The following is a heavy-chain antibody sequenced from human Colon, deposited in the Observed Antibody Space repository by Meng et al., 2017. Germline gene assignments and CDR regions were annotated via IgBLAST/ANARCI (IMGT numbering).Heavy chain of an antibody. Sequence: ASVKVSCKVSGWTLTELSIHWVRQARGQGLEWMGSFDPDDDETVYAQNFQGRLTMTEDTSANTAYMELSGLRSDDTAVYFCSSDRRLGAFNFWGQGTLVTVS. CDR2: FDPDDDET. CDR1: GWTLTELS. CDR3: SSDRRLGAFNF. D-gene: IGHD1-26*01. J-gene: IGHJ4*02. V-gene: IGHV1-24*01.